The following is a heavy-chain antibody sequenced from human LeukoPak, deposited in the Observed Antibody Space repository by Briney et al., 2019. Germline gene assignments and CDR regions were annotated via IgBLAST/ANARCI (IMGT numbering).Heavy chain of an antibody. V-gene: IGHV3-21*01. CDR3: TRDPAYNWNHYFDY. D-gene: IGHD1-20*01. CDR1: GFTFSSYS. CDR2: ISSSSSYI. Sequence: GGSLRLSCAASGFTFSSYSMNWVRQAPGKGLEWVSSISSSSSYIYYADSVKGRFTIFRDNAKNSLHLQMNNLRTEDTAVYYYTRDPAYNWNHYFDYWGQGTLVTVSS. J-gene: IGHJ4*02.